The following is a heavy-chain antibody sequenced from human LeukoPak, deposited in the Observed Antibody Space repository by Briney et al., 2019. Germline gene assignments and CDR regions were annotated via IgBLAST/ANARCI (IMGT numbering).Heavy chain of an antibody. J-gene: IGHJ4*02. V-gene: IGHV4-34*01. CDR1: GGSFSGYY. CDR2: INHSGST. Sequence: SETLSLTCAVYGGSFSGYYWSWIRQPPGKGLEWIGEINHSGSTNYNPALKSRVTISVDTSKNQFSLKLSSVTAADTAVYYCARARPSVPVTTSDMGDYWGQGTLVTVSS. CDR3: ARARPSVPVTTSDMGDY. D-gene: IGHD4-17*01.